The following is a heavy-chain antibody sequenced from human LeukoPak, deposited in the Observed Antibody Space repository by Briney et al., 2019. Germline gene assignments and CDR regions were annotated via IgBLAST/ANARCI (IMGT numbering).Heavy chain of an antibody. CDR1: GYTFTGYY. V-gene: IGHV1-2*04. Sequence: ASVKVSCKASGYTFTGYYMHWVRQAPGQGLEWMGWINPNSGGTNYAQKFQGWVTMTRDTSISTAYMELSRLRSDDTALYYCATPLDYYDSSGHHQGGDWGQGTLVTVSS. J-gene: IGHJ4*02. D-gene: IGHD3-22*01. CDR2: INPNSGGT. CDR3: ATPLDYYDSSGHHQGGD.